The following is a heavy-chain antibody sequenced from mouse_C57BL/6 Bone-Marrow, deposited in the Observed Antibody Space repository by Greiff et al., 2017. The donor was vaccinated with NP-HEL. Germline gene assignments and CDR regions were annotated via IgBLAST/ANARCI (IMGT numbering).Heavy chain of an antibody. V-gene: IGHV14-4*01. CDR2: IDPENGDT. J-gene: IGHJ1*03. CDR3: TTDYYGSSHWYFDV. Sequence: VQLKQSGAELVRPGASVKLSCTASGFNIKDDYMHWVQQRPEQGLEWIGWIDPENGDTEYASKLQGKASITADTSSNPAFLQLRSLTSEDTAVYYCTTDYYGSSHWYFDVWGTGTTVTVSS. D-gene: IGHD1-1*01. CDR1: GFNIKDDY.